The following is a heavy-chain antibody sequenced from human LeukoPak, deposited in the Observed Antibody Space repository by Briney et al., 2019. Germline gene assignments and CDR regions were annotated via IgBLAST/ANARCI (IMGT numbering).Heavy chain of an antibody. V-gene: IGHV1-2*02. D-gene: IGHD3-10*01. CDR1: GGTFSSYA. CDR2: INPNSDGT. CDR3: ARDGWFTMVAYSFDH. J-gene: IGHJ4*02. Sequence: GASVKVSCKASGGTFSSYAISWVRQAPGQGLEWMGWINPNSDGTNYAQKFQGRVTMTSDTSISTAYLELSGLRSDDTAVYYCARDGWFTMVAYSFDHWGQGTLVTVSS.